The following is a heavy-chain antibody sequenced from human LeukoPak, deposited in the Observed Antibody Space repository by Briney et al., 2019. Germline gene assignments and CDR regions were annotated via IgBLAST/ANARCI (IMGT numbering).Heavy chain of an antibody. CDR1: GFTFSSYW. CDR3: ARPTSTTSNDGFDI. CDR2: INDNGNVN. J-gene: IGHJ3*02. V-gene: IGHV3-7*03. D-gene: IGHD2-2*01. Sequence: GGALRLSCAASGFTFSSYWMNWGRQAPGKGGEWVASINDNGNVNYYVDSVKGRFTIPRDNAQNPLYLQMSNLRAEDTAVYFCARPTSTTSNDGFDIWRRGTMVTVSS.